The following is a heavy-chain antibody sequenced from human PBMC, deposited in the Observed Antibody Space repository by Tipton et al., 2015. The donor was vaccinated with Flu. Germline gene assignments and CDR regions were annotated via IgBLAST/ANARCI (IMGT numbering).Heavy chain of an antibody. D-gene: IGHD4-11*01. Sequence: LRLSCTVSGGSISSYYWSWLRQPPGKGLEWIGYIYYSGSTNYNPSLKSRVTISVDTSKNQFSLQLNSVTAADTAVYDCASATTVTTSGMDVWGQGTRVTVSS. CDR1: GGSISSYY. CDR2: IYYSGST. V-gene: IGHV4-59*01. CDR3: ASATTVTTSGMDV. J-gene: IGHJ6*02.